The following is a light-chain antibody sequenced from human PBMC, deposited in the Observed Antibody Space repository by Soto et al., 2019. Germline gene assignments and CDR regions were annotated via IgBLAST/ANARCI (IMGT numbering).Light chain of an antibody. Sequence: QSALTQPASVSGSPGQSITISCTGTSSDVGAYIFVSWYQQHPGRAPKLMIYDIFNRPSGVSNRFSGSKSGNTASLTISGLQAEDEVDYYCVSFTTSRSYVFGTGTKLTVL. CDR3: VSFTTSRSYV. J-gene: IGLJ1*01. CDR1: SSDVGAYIF. CDR2: DIF. V-gene: IGLV2-14*03.